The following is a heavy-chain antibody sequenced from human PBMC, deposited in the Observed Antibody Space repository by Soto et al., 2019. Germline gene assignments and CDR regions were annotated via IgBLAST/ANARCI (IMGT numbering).Heavy chain of an antibody. D-gene: IGHD2-2*01. CDR1: GGSFSGYY. Sequence: SETLSLTCAVYGGSFSGYYWSWIRQPPGKGLEWIGEINHSGSTNYNPSLKSRVAISVDTSKNQFSLKLSSVTAADTAVYYCARGLRYCSSTSCYPPGYYYYYGMDVWGQGTTVTVSS. V-gene: IGHV4-34*01. CDR3: ARGLRYCSSTSCYPPGYYYYYGMDV. J-gene: IGHJ6*02. CDR2: INHSGST.